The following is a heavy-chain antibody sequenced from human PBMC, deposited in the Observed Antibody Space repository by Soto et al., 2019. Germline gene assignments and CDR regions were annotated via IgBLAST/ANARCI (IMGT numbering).Heavy chain of an antibody. CDR3: ARTFDYYGMDV. J-gene: IGHJ6*02. Sequence: PSETLSLTCAVSGYSIGSGYYLAWIRQSPGKGLEWIGSIYHAGSVYYNPSLNGRVALSMDTSKNHFSLKLTSVTAADTAVHYCARTFDYYGMDVWGQGTTVTVSS. V-gene: IGHV4-38-2*01. CDR1: GYSIGSGYY. CDR2: IYHAGSV.